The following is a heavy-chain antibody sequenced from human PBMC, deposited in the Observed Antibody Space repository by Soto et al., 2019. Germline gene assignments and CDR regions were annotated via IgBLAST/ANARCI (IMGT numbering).Heavy chain of an antibody. D-gene: IGHD2-21*01. Sequence: EVQLVESGGGLVNPGGSLRLSCAVSGFTFSSAWMTWVRQPPGKGLEWVGRIKSKIDGGTTDYAAPVKGRFTNSRDESQNALYLQMTSPKTDDTTVDYCATVIAQSGTFIPYLGQGTPVTVSS. CDR3: ATVIAQSGTFIPY. J-gene: IGHJ4*02. CDR1: GFTFSSAW. V-gene: IGHV3-15*01. CDR2: IKSKIDGGTT.